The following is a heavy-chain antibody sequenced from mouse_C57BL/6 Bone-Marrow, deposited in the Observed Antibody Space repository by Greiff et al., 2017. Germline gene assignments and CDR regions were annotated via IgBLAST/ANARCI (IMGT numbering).Heavy chain of an antibody. CDR3: ARSGITTVVVPEYFDV. CDR2: IDPSDSYT. CDR1: GYTFTSYW. Sequence: VQLQQPGAELVMPGASVKLSCKASGYTFTSYWMHWVKQRPGQGLEWIGEIDPSDSYTNYNQKFKGKSTLTVDKSSSTAYMQLSSLTSEDSAVYYCARSGITTVVVPEYFDVWGTGTTVTVSS. V-gene: IGHV1-69*01. J-gene: IGHJ1*03. D-gene: IGHD1-1*01.